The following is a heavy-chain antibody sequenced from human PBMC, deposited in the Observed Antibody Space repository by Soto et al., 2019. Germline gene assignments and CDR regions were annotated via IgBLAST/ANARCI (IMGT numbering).Heavy chain of an antibody. CDR2: IKQDGSEK. J-gene: IGHJ6*02. V-gene: IGHV3-7*01. CDR3: ARGPDNYYDSSGYYYYGMDV. CDR1: GFTFSSYW. Sequence: GGSLRLSCAASGFTFSSYWMSWVRQAPGKGLEWVANIKQDGSEKYYVDSVKGRFTISRDNAKNSLYLQMYSLRAEDTAVYYCARGPDNYYDSSGYYYYGMDVWGQWTTVTVSS. D-gene: IGHD3-22*01.